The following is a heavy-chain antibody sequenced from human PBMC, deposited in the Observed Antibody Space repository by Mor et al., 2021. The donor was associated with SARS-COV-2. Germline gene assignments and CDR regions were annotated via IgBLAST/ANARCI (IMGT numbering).Heavy chain of an antibody. CDR3: ARARLWLRDYYYYGMDV. J-gene: IGHJ6*02. Sequence: SRVTISVDTSKNQFSLKLSSVTAADTAVYYCARARLWLRDYYYYGMDVWGQGTTVTVSS. D-gene: IGHD5-12*01. V-gene: IGHV4-59*01.